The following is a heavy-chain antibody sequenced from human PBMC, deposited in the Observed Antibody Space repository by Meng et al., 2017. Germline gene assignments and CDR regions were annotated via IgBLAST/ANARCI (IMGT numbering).Heavy chain of an antibody. CDR1: GGSISSSNW. V-gene: IGHV4-4*02. D-gene: IGHD3-22*01. CDR3: ARAGVGYYDSSGPYSY. CDR2: IYHSGST. J-gene: IGHJ4*02. Sequence: QVPRQGPGPGLVKPSGTLSLTCAVSGGSISSSNWWSWVRQPPGKGLEWIGEIYHSGSTNYNPSLKSRVTISVDKSKNQFSLKLSSVTAADTAVYYCARAGVGYYDSSGPYSYWGQGTLVTVSS.